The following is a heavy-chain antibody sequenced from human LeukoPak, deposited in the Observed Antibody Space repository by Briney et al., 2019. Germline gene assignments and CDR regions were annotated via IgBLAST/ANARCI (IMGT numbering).Heavy chain of an antibody. Sequence: SETLSLTCTVSGGSISSSSYYWGWIRQPPGKGLEWIGEINHSGGTNYNPSLKSRVTLSVDTSKNQFSLKLSSVTAADTAVYYCARGRSGYYSRGGELDYWGQGTLVTVSS. D-gene: IGHD3-22*01. CDR1: GGSISSSSYY. CDR3: ARGRSGYYSRGGELDY. J-gene: IGHJ4*02. V-gene: IGHV4-39*07. CDR2: INHSGGT.